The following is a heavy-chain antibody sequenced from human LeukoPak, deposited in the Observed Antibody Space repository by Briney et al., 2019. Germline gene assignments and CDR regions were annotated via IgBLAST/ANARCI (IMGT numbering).Heavy chain of an antibody. Sequence: ASVTVSCKASGYTFTSYYMHWVRQAPGQGLEWVGIINPSGGSTNSAQKFQGRVTMTRDMSTSTVYMELRSLRSGDTALYYCARGSYGGYFDYWGQGTLATVSS. D-gene: IGHD1-26*01. V-gene: IGHV1-46*01. CDR2: INPSGGST. J-gene: IGHJ4*02. CDR1: GYTFTSYY. CDR3: ARGSYGGYFDY.